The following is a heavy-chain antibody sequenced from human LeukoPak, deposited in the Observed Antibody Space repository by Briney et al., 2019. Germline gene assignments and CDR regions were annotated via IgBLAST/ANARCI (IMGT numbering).Heavy chain of an antibody. V-gene: IGHV3-30*04. CDR3: ARDWLSNWGNYYYYGMDV. D-gene: IGHD7-27*01. CDR1: GFTFSSYA. CDR2: ISYDGSNK. J-gene: IGHJ6*02. Sequence: PGRSLSLSCAASGFTFSSYAMHWVRQAPGKGLEWVAVISYDGSNKYYADSVKGRFTISRDNSKNTLYLQMNSLRAEDTAVYYCARDWLSNWGNYYYYGMDVWGQGTTVTVSS.